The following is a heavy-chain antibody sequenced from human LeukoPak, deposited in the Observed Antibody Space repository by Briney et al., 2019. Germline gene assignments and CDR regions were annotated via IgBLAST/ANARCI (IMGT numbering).Heavy chain of an antibody. Sequence: SETLSLTCTVSGGSISSYYWSWIRQPPGKGLEWIGYIYYSGSTNYNPSLKSRVTISVDTSKNQFSLKLSSVTAADTAVYYCARRLRRITMVRGASHYFDYWGQGTLVTVSS. D-gene: IGHD3-10*01. V-gene: IGHV4-59*12. CDR3: ARRLRRITMVRGASHYFDY. CDR2: IYYSGST. CDR1: GGSISSYY. J-gene: IGHJ4*02.